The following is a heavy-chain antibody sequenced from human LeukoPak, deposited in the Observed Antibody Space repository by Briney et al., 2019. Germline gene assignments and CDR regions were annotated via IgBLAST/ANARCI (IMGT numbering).Heavy chain of an antibody. Sequence: GASVKVSCKASGYTFTSYYMHWVRQAPGQGLEWMGIINPSGGSTSYAQKFQGRVTMTRDTSTSTVYMELSSLRSEDTAVYYCARDRYCSSTSCGGKFDPWGQGTLVTVSS. J-gene: IGHJ5*02. CDR2: INPSGGST. CDR1: GYTFTSYY. CDR3: ARDRYCSSTSCGGKFDP. V-gene: IGHV1-46*01. D-gene: IGHD2-2*01.